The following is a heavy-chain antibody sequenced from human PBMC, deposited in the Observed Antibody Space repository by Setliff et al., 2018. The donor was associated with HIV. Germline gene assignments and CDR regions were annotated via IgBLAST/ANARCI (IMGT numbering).Heavy chain of an antibody. V-gene: IGHV4-34*01. Sequence: PSETLSLTCTVYGGSFSGYFWSWIRQPPGKGLEWIGEIDHTGNTNYNPSLKSRVTMSIDTSTNQFSLKLNSVTAADMAVYFCARRGGISATLSVRAFDSWGQGTLVTVSS. J-gene: IGHJ4*02. CDR1: GGSFSGYF. D-gene: IGHD3-3*02. CDR2: IDHTGNT. CDR3: ARRGGISATLSVRAFDS.